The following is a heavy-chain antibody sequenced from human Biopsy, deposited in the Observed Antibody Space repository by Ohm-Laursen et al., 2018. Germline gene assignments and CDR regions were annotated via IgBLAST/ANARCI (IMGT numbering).Heavy chain of an antibody. CDR2: IYHSGIT. J-gene: IGHJ6*02. CDR1: GGAISTVGYY. Sequence: TLSLTCTVSGGAISTVGYYWSWIRQHPGKGLERIAYIYHSGITFSNPSRGSRITISVNTSANRFSLSLTSVTAADTAVYYCARVEGEQLINSGRDVWGQGTTVTVSS. CDR3: ARVEGEQLINSGRDV. D-gene: IGHD1-1*01. V-gene: IGHV4-31*03.